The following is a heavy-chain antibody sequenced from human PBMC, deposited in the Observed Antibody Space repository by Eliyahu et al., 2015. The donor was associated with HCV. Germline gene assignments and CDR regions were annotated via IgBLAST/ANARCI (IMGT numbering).Heavy chain of an antibody. Sequence: QVQLVQSGAEVKKPGSSVKVSCKASGGTFSSYAISWVRQAPGQGLEWMGGIIPIFGTANYAQKFQGRVTITADESTSTAYMELSSLRSEDTAVYYCARVREYCGGDCYSPSDYWGQGTLVTVSS. CDR1: GGTFSSYA. CDR2: IIPIFGTA. D-gene: IGHD2-21*02. CDR3: ARVREYCGGDCYSPSDY. J-gene: IGHJ4*02. V-gene: IGHV1-69*01.